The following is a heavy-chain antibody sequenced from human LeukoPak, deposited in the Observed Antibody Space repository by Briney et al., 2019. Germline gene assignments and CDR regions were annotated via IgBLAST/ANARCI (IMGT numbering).Heavy chain of an antibody. J-gene: IGHJ4*02. D-gene: IGHD5/OR15-5a*01. V-gene: IGHV3-15*01. CDR3: TTAGQVYGYCIGTDCHAGY. Sequence: GGSLRLSCAASGFTFSNSWMNWVRQAPGKGLEWVGRIKSKTDGETTDYAAPVRGRFSISRDDSKTTLYLQMNSLKTEDTAVHYCTTAGQVYGYCIGTDCHAGYWGQGALVTVSS. CDR1: GFTFSNSW. CDR2: IKSKTDGETT.